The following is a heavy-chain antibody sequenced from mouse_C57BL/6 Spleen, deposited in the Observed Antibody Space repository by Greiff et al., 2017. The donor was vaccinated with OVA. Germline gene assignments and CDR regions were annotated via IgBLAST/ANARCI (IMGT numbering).Heavy chain of an antibody. CDR2: IYPGSGNT. V-gene: IGHV1-76*01. Sequence: QVHVKQSGAELVRPGASVKLSCKASGYTFTDYYINWVKQRPGQGLEWIARIYPGSGNTYYNEKFKGQATLTAEKSSSTAYLQLSSLTSEDSAVDFCAREGKYDEAWFADWGQGTLVT. J-gene: IGHJ3*01. D-gene: IGHD2-12*01. CDR3: AREGKYDEAWFAD. CDR1: GYTFTDYY.